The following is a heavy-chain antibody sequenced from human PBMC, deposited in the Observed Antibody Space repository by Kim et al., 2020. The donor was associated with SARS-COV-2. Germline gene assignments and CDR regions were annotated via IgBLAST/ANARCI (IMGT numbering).Heavy chain of an antibody. D-gene: IGHD6-6*01. CDR3: AKGGVEARLTDY. Sequence: GGSLRLSCAASGFTFSSYVMSWVRQAPGKGLEWVSVISGSGDTKYADSVKGRFTISRDNSKDTLYLQMNSLRVEDTAIYYCAKGGVEARLTDYWGQGTLVTVSS. J-gene: IGHJ4*02. V-gene: IGHV3-23*01. CDR2: ISGSGDT. CDR1: GFTFSSYV.